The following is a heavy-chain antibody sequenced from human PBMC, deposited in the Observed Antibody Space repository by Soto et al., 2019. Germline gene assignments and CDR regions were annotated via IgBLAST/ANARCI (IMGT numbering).Heavy chain of an antibody. J-gene: IGHJ4*02. CDR1: GFTVSSNY. CDR2: THSGGAT. Sequence: EVQLVESGGGLVQPGGSLRLSCTPSGFTVSSNYMTWVRQAPGKGLEWVSVTHSGGATYYADSVKGRFTISRDNSKNTLYLQMSSLRAEDTAVYFCARDLILDYWGQGTLVTVSS. CDR3: ARDLILDY. V-gene: IGHV3-66*01.